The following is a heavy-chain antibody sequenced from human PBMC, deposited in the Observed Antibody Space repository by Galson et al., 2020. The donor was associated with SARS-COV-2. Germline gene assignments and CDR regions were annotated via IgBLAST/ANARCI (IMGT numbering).Heavy chain of an antibody. CDR2: IYPGDSDT. V-gene: IGHV5-51*01. J-gene: IGHJ4*02. CDR3: ARQRGIWFGELYGDY. CDR1: GYSSTTYW. Sequence: GESLKISCKGSGYSSTTYWIGWVRPIPGKGPESMGIIYPGDSDTRYSPSCQGQVTISADKSISTAYLQWSSLKASDTAMYYCARQRGIWFGELYGDYWCQGTLVAVSS. D-gene: IGHD3-10*01.